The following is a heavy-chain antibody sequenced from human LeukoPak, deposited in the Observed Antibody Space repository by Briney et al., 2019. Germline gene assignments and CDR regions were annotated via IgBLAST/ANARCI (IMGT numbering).Heavy chain of an antibody. J-gene: IGHJ4*02. D-gene: IGHD3-22*01. CDR1: GFTFSSYA. V-gene: IGHV3-30*04. CDR3: ARGPLLGMIVY. Sequence: GGSLRLSCAASGFTFSSYAMHWVRQAPGKGLEWVAVISYDGSNKYYADSVKGRFTISRDNSKNTLYLQMNSLRAEDTAVYYCARGPLLGMIVYWGQGTLVTVSS. CDR2: ISYDGSNK.